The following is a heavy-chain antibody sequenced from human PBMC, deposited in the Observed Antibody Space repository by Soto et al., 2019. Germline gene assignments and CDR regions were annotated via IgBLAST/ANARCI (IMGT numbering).Heavy chain of an antibody. CDR1: GYTFTSYA. CDR3: GRSFVVVNALDY. J-gene: IGHJ4*02. Sequence: ASVRVSCKASGYTFTSYAMHSVRQAPGQRLEWMGWINAGNGNTKYSQKFQGRVSITRDTSGSTAYMELSSLRSEDTAVFCCGRSFVVVNALDYWGQGSLVTVSS. D-gene: IGHD2-21*01. CDR2: INAGNGNT. V-gene: IGHV1-3*01.